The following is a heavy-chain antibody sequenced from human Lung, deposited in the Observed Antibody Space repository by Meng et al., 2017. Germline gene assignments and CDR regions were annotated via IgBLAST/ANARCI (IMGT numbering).Heavy chain of an antibody. Sequence: GGSLRLSCAASGFIFDTFAMSWVRQAPGKALEWVSSIGGGDDIFYTDSVKGRFTISRDNSKYTLSLQMNSLRAEDTAVYYCVKDRQSYNSVWDPFDIWGQGTRVTVSS. J-gene: IGHJ3*02. CDR1: GFIFDTFA. V-gene: IGHV3-23*01. D-gene: IGHD3-10*01. CDR3: VKDRQSYNSVWDPFDI. CDR2: IGGGDDI.